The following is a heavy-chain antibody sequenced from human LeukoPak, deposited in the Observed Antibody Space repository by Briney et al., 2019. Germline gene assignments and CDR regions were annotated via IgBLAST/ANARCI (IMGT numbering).Heavy chain of an antibody. J-gene: IGHJ4*02. CDR3: ASPLTPYYYDSQYDY. D-gene: IGHD3-22*01. V-gene: IGHV3-21*01. CDR1: GFTFSSYS. CDR2: ISISSSYI. Sequence: MAGRSLRLSCAASGFTFSSYSMNWVRQAPGKGLEWVSSISISSSYIYYAVSVKGRFTISRDNAKNSLYLQMNSLRAEDTAVYYCASPLTPYYYDSQYDYWGQGTLVTVSS.